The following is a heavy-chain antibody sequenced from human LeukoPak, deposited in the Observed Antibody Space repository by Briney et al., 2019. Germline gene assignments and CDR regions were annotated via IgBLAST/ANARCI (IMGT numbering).Heavy chain of an antibody. Sequence: SETLSLTCTVSGGSISSYYWSWIRQPPGKGLEWIGYIYYSGSTNYNPSLKSRVTISVDTSKNQFSLKLSSVTAADTAVYYCASSARGTNFDYWGQGTLVTVSS. D-gene: IGHD3-16*01. V-gene: IGHV4-59*01. CDR1: GGSISSYY. CDR3: ASSARGTNFDY. J-gene: IGHJ4*02. CDR2: IYYSGST.